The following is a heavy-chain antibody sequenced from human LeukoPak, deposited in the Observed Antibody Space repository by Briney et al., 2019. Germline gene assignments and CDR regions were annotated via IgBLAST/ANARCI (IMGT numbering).Heavy chain of an antibody. Sequence: PAASLRLSCAASGFIFSNYAMSWVRQPPGKGLEWVSPIGGRDGYTYYADPVKGRFTVSRDDPKNTLYLQMNTLRVEDTAVYYCAKWGDYDILTGYYDSDYWGHGTLVTVSS. CDR2: IGGRDGYT. CDR1: GFIFSNYA. D-gene: IGHD3-9*01. CDR3: AKWGDYDILTGYYDSDY. J-gene: IGHJ4*01. V-gene: IGHV3-23*01.